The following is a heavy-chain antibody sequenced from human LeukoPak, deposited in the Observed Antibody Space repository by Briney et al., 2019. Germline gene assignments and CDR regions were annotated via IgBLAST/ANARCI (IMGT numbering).Heavy chain of an antibody. CDR1: GFTFSDYY. J-gene: IGHJ4*02. V-gene: IGHV3-11*01. CDR2: IHSRGSTT. Sequence: GGSPRLSCAASGFTFSDYYMSWIRQAPGKGLEWFSYIHSRGSTTYYADSVKGRFTISRDNAKSSLFLQMNSLRVDDTAVYYCARDYPLAYGVPGEASSDYWGQGTLVTVSS. D-gene: IGHD4-17*01. CDR3: ARDYPLAYGVPGEASSDY.